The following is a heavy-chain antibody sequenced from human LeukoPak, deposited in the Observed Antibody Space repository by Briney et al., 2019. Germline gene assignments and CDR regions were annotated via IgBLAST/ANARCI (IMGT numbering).Heavy chain of an antibody. Sequence: SQTLSLTCAISGDSVSIDITAWNWIRQSPSRGLELLWRTYYNSRRANDDAVSVESRITINSDTTRNQSSHQLKSMTAEDTAVYYCARGYMKSGFDYWGQGTRVTVS. CDR1: GDSVSIDITA. V-gene: IGHV6-1*01. D-gene: IGHD1-1*01. CDR3: ARGYMKSGFDY. CDR2: TYYNSRRAN. J-gene: IGHJ4*02.